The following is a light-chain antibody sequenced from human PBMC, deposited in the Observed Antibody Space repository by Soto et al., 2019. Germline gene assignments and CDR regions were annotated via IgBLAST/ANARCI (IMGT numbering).Light chain of an antibody. CDR2: DNN. J-gene: IGLJ2*01. CDR1: NSNIGNNY. V-gene: IGLV1-51*01. Sequence: QSVLTQPPSVSAAPGQKVTISCSGSNSNIGNNYVFWYQQLPGSAPKLLIYDNNSRPSGIPDRFSGSKSGTSATLGITGLQTGDEADYYCATWDRGLSTRGVLFAGGPTVTVL. CDR3: ATWDRGLSTRGVL.